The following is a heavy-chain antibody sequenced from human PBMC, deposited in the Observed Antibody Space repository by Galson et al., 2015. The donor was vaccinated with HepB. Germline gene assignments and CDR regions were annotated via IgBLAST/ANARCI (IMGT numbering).Heavy chain of an antibody. Sequence: SVKVSCKAPGFTFTTYAMHWVRQAPGQRLEWMGWINPGNGNTKYSQTSQGRVTITKYTSASTVYMELSSLTSADTAVYYCAMGSEYFDYWGQGALVTVSS. V-gene: IGHV1-3*01. CDR3: AMGSEYFDY. D-gene: IGHD6-19*01. CDR2: INPGNGNT. J-gene: IGHJ4*02. CDR1: GFTFTTYA.